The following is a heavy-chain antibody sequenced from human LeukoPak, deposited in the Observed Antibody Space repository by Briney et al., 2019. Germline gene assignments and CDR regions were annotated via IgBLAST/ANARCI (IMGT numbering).Heavy chain of an antibody. CDR3: ARDPEVTMVRGVIDDYYYGMDV. V-gene: IGHV3-21*01. CDR2: ISSSSSYI. D-gene: IGHD3-10*01. J-gene: IGHJ6*02. Sequence: GGSLRLSCAASGFTFSSYSMNWVRQAPGKGLEWVPSISSSSSYIYYADSVKGRFTISRDNAKNSLYLQMNSLRAEDTAVYYCARDPEVTMVRGVIDDYYYGMDVWGQGTTVTVSS. CDR1: GFTFSSYS.